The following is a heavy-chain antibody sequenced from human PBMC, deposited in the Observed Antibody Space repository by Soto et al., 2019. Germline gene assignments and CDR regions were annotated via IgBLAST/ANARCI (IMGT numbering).Heavy chain of an antibody. CDR2: ISYDGSNK. Sequence: GGSLRLCCAASGFTFSSYGMHWVRQAPGKGLEWVAVISYDGSNKYYADSVKGRFTISRDNSKNTLYLQMNSLRAEDTAVYYYAKDSYYYDSSGYYYVPPTWHLYYYYGMDVWGQGPTVIVSS. V-gene: IGHV3-30*18. D-gene: IGHD3-22*01. CDR3: AKDSYYYDSSGYYYVPPTWHLYYYYGMDV. J-gene: IGHJ6*02. CDR1: GFTFSSYG.